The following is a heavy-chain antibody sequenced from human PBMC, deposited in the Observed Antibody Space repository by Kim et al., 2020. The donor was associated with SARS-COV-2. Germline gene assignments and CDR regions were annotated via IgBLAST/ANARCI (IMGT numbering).Heavy chain of an antibody. CDR3: ASDTYGSTWYHAFDI. Sequence: NPSLKSRVTILADTSKNQFSLKLTSVTTAGTAVYYCASDTYGSTWYHAFDIWGQGTMVTVSS. D-gene: IGHD6-13*01. V-gene: IGHV4-39*01. J-gene: IGHJ3*02.